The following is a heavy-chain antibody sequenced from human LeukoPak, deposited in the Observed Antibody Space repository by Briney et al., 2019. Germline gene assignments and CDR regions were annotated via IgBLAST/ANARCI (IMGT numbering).Heavy chain of an antibody. CDR3: ARNCSTTNCFRY. Sequence: GGSLRLPCAASGFTFSSHAMHWVRQAPGKGLEWVAVISNDGSNQYYADSVKGRFTISRDNSKNTLYLQMNSLRAEDTAVYYCARNCSTTNCFRYWGQGTLVTVPS. CDR2: ISNDGSNQ. D-gene: IGHD2-2*01. V-gene: IGHV3-30-3*01. CDR1: GFTFSSHA. J-gene: IGHJ4*02.